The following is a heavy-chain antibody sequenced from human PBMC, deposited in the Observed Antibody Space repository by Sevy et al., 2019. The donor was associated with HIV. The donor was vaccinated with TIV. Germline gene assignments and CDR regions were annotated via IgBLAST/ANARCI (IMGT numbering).Heavy chain of an antibody. D-gene: IGHD3-22*01. Sequence: GGSLRLSCAASRFTFSSYGMHWVRQAPGKGLEWVAVISYDGSNKYADSVKGRFTISRDNSKNTLYLQMNSLRPEDTAVYSSAKAQDGSGYSAYGMDVWGQGTTVTVSS. V-gene: IGHV3-30*18. J-gene: IGHJ6*02. CDR3: AKAQDGSGYSAYGMDV. CDR2: ISYDGSNK. CDR1: RFTFSSYG.